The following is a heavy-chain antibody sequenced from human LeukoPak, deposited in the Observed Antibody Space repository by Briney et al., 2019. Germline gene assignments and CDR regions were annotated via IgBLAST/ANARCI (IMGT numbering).Heavy chain of an antibody. CDR2: ISSSGSST. CDR3: AREDGSQLDY. V-gene: IGHV3-48*03. Sequence: GGSLRLSCATSGFTFSNYEMSWVRQTPGKGLERVSYISSSGSSTYYADSGKGRFTISRDNAKSSLCLQMDSLRAGDTAVYYCAREDGSQLDYWGRGTLVTVSS. CDR1: GFTFSNYE. D-gene: IGHD1-26*01. J-gene: IGHJ4*02.